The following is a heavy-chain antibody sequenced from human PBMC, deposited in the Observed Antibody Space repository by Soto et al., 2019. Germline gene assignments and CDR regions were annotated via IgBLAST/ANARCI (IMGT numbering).Heavy chain of an antibody. CDR3: ARDMTRTVVPYFDF. D-gene: IGHD1-7*01. CDR2: IVPIPGAA. Sequence: GASVKVSCKASGGTFSNYVVNWVRQAPGQGPEWMGRIVPIPGAANYAQKFQGRVTITADKSTSTSYMELSSLRSEDTAVYYCARDMTRTVVPYFDFWGQGTLVTVSS. V-gene: IGHV1-69*04. CDR1: GGTFSNYV. J-gene: IGHJ4*02.